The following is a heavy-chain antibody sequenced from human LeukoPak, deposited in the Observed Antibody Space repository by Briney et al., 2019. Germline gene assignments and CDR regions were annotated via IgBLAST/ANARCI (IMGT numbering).Heavy chain of an antibody. CDR1: GGSISSSSYY. CDR3: ARRYYFWSGYYKPSYFDY. D-gene: IGHD3-3*01. J-gene: IGHJ4*02. V-gene: IGHV4-39*01. CDR2: IYYSGST. Sequence: SETLSLTCTVSGGSISSSSYYWGWIRQPPGKGLEWIGRIYYSGSTYYNPSLKSRVTISVDTSKNQFSLKLSSVTAADTAVYYCARRYYFWSGYYKPSYFDYWGQGTLVTVSS.